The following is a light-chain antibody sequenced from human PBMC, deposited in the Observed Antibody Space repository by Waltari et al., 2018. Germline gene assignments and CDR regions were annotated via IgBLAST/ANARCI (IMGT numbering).Light chain of an antibody. V-gene: IGLV2-23*01. Sequence: QSALTQPASVSGSPGQSITISCPGTSSYVWNYNLVYWYQQHPGKAPQPIICEGSKRPSGVSNRFSGSKFGNTASLTISGLQAEDEADYYCCSYAAYSPVLFGGGTKVTVL. J-gene: IGLJ2*01. CDR2: EGS. CDR1: SSYVWNYNL. CDR3: CSYAAYSPVL.